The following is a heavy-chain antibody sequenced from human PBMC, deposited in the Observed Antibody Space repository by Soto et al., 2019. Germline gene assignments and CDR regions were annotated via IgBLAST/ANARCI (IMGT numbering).Heavy chain of an antibody. J-gene: IGHJ6*02. D-gene: IGHD3-10*01. CDR2: INAGNGNT. CDR3: ASSYYGSGNPKDYYYGMDV. Sequence: QVQLVQSGAEVKKPGASVKVSCKASGYTFTSYAMHWVRQAPGQRLEWMGWINAGNGNTKYSQKFQGRVTITRDTSASTAYMELSSLRSEDTAVYYCASSYYGSGNPKDYYYGMDVWGQGTTVIVSS. CDR1: GYTFTSYA. V-gene: IGHV1-3*01.